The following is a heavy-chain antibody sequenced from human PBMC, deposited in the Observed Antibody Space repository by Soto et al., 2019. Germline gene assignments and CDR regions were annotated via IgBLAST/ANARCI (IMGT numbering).Heavy chain of an antibody. CDR1: GFTFRSSG. CDR2: IWYDGGNK. V-gene: IGHV3-33*01. Sequence: SLRLSCAPSGFTFRSSGMHWVRQAAGKGLEWVAVIWYDGGNKYYADSVKGRFTISRDNSKNTLYLQMNSLRAEDTAVYYCARDPNDYGDEYFDYWGQGTLVTVSS. J-gene: IGHJ4*02. D-gene: IGHD4-17*01. CDR3: ARDPNDYGDEYFDY.